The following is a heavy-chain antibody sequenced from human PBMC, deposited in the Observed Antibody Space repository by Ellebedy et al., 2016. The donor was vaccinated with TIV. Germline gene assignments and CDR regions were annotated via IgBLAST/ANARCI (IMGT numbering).Heavy chain of an antibody. D-gene: IGHD3-22*01. J-gene: IGHJ4*02. CDR1: GFPLSTYW. V-gene: IGHV3-7*01. Sequence: PGGSLRLSCAASGFPLSTYWMNWVRQAPGKGLEWVASMRQDGREEYFVDSVKGRFTIARDNAKNSLYLQMNSLRAKDTAVYYCARDRGTTMTVSDYWGQGTLVTVSS. CDR3: ARDRGTTMTVSDY. CDR2: MRQDGREE.